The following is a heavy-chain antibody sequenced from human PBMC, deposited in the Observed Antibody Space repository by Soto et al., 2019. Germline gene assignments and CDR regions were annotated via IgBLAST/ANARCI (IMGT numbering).Heavy chain of an antibody. CDR2: ISAYNGNT. J-gene: IGHJ4*02. D-gene: IGHD6-13*01. Sequence: ASVKVSCKASGYTFTNYGISWVRQAPGQGLEWMGWISAYNGNTNYAQKFQGRVTMTTDTSTSTAYMELRSLRSDDTAVYYCARDRAIAAAGKLDTYYWGQGTLVTVSS. V-gene: IGHV1-18*01. CDR3: ARDRAIAAAGKLDTYY. CDR1: GYTFTNYG.